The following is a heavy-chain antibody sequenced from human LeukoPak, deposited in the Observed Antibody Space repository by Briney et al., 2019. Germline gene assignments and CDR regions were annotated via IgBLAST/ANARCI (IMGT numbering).Heavy chain of an antibody. CDR1: GCTFTGYY. Sequence: ASVKVSCKASGCTFTGYYMHWVRQAPGQGLEWMGWINPNSGGTNYAQKFQGRVTMTRDTSISTAYMELSSLRFEDTAVYYCARNRNGLDPWGQGTLVTVSS. D-gene: IGHD2-8*01. CDR2: INPNSGGT. V-gene: IGHV1-2*02. J-gene: IGHJ5*02. CDR3: ARNRNGLDP.